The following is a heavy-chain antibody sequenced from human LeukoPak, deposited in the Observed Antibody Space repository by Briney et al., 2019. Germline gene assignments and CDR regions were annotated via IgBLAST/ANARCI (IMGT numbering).Heavy chain of an antibody. D-gene: IGHD6-13*01. Sequence: GASVKVSCKASGYTFTSYGISWVRQAPRQGLEWMGWISAYNGNTNYAQKLQGRVTMNTDTSTSTAYMELRSLRSDATDVYYCARSRIAAADGDIWGQGTMVTVSS. CDR2: ISAYNGNT. J-gene: IGHJ3*02. CDR3: ARSRIAAADGDI. CDR1: GYTFTSYG. V-gene: IGHV1-18*01.